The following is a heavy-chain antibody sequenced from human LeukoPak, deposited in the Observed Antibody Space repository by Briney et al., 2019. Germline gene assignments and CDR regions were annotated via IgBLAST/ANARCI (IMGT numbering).Heavy chain of an antibody. CDR1: GGSISSYY. D-gene: IGHD4-11*01. V-gene: IGHV4-4*09. CDR3: ARLQSYYYYMDV. CDR2: IYTSGST. J-gene: IGHJ6*03. Sequence: SETLSLTCTVSGGSISSYYWSWLRQPPGKGLEWIGYIYTSGSTNYNPSLKSRATISVDTSKNQFSLKLSSVTAADTAVYYCARLQSYYYYMDVWGKGTTVTVSS.